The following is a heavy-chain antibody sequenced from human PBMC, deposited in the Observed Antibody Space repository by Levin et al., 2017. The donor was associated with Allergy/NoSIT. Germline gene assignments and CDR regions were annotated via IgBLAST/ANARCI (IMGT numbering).Heavy chain of an antibody. CDR1: GFSFSNYA. CDR3: AKGGLGGLADGVDV. CDR2: ISSSGGGV. J-gene: IGHJ6*02. Sequence: PGGSLRLSCTASGFSFSNYAMGWVRQGPGKGLEWVSTISSSGGGVFFTDSVKGRFTVSRDNSKTTLYLQMNSLRVEDTAVYYCAKGGLGGLADGVDVWGQGTTVTVSS. D-gene: IGHD3-16*01. V-gene: IGHV3-23*01.